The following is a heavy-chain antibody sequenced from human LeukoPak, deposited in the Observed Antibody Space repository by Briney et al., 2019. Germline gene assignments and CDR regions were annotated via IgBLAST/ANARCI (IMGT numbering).Heavy chain of an antibody. J-gene: IGHJ4*02. CDR2: ISGSGGST. V-gene: IGHV3-23*01. D-gene: IGHD3-10*01. CDR1: GFTFSSYA. CDR3: AKDLGLMVRGEFDY. Sequence: PGGSLRLSCAASGFTFSSYAMSWVRQAPGKGLEWVSAISGSGGSTCYADSVKGRFTISRDNSKNTLYLQMNSLRAEDTAVYYCAKDLGLMVRGEFDYWGQGTLVTVSS.